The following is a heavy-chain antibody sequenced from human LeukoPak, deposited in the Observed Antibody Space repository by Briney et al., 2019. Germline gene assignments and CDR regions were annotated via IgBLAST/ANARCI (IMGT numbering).Heavy chain of an antibody. J-gene: IGHJ4*02. CDR3: ARVWNVAGNGGNQYYFDY. V-gene: IGHV1-46*01. Sequence: ASVKVSRKASGYTFTSYYMHWVRQAPGQGLEWMGIINPSGGSTSYAQKFQGRVTMTRDTSTSTVYMELSSLRSEDTAVYYCARVWNVAGNGGNQYYFDYWGQGTLVTVSS. CDR1: GYTFTSYY. CDR2: INPSGGST. D-gene: IGHD6-19*01.